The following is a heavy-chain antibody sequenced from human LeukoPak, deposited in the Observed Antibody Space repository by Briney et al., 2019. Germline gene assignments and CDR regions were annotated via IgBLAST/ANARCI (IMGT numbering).Heavy chain of an antibody. CDR2: ISGSGGST. V-gene: IGHV3-23*01. CDR3: AKDRTYYFDY. J-gene: IGHJ4*02. CDR1: GFTFSSYA. Sequence: GGSLRLSCEASGFTFSSYAMSWVRQAPGKGLEWVSAISGSGGSTYYVDSVKGRITISRDNSKNTLYLQMNSLRAEDTAVYYCAKDRTYYFDYWGQGTLVTVSS.